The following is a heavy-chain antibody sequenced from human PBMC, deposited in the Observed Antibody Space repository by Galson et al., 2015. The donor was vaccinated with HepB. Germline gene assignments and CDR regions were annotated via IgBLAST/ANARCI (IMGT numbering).Heavy chain of an antibody. Sequence: SCKASGRSFSSYSINWVRQAPGQGLEWMAGIIPLFGTTHYAPKFQGRATNTADTSTMTADMELSSLRSEDTAVYYCALAYCGGDCYSASAHSQHGLDVWGQGTTVTVSS. D-gene: IGHD2-21*02. CDR1: GRSFSSYS. V-gene: IGHV1-69*06. CDR2: IIPLFGTT. CDR3: ALAYCGGDCYSASAHSQHGLDV. J-gene: IGHJ6*02.